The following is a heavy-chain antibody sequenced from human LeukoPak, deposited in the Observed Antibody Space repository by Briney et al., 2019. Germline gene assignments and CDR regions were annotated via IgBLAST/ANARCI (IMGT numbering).Heavy chain of an antibody. CDR1: GFNFGDYA. CDR3: TKDLIFDY. V-gene: IGHV3-9*01. CDR2: ISWNSGSI. J-gene: IGHJ4*02. Sequence: GGSLRLSCAASGFNFGDYAMHWVRQAPGKGLEWVSGISWNSGSIGYADSVKGRFTISRDNAKNSLYLQMNSLRAEDTAFYYCTKDLIFDYWGQGTLVTVSS. D-gene: IGHD3-16*01.